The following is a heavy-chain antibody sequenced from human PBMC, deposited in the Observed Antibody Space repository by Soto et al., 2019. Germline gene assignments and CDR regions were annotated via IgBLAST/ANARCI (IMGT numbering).Heavy chain of an antibody. CDR2: IWYDGSNK. CDR1: GFTFSSYG. D-gene: IGHD3-10*01. V-gene: IGHV3-33*01. J-gene: IGHJ3*02. Sequence: GGSLRLSCAASGFTFSSYGMHWVRQAPGKGLEWVAVIWYDGSNKYYADSVKGRFTISRDNSKNTLYLQMNSLRAEDTAVYYCARDLRPGRWLQYRDAFDIWGQGTMVNVSS. CDR3: ARDLRPGRWLQYRDAFDI.